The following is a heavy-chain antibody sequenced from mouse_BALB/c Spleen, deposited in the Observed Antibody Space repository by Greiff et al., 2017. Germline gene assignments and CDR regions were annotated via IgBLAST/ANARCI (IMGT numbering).Heavy chain of an antibody. CDR3: ARSDWSLYYFDY. CDR2: INPSSGYT. Sequence: VQLQQSAAELARPGASVKMSCKASGYTFTSYTMHWVKQRPGQGLEWIGYINPSSGYTEYNQKFKDKTTLTADKSSSTAYMQLSSLTSEDSAVYYCARSDWSLYYFDYWGQGTTLTVSS. J-gene: IGHJ2*01. V-gene: IGHV1-4*02. CDR1: GYTFTSYT.